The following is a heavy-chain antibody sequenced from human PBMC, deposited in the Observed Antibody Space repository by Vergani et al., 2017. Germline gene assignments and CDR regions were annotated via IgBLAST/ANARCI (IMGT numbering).Heavy chain of an antibody. J-gene: IGHJ3*02. CDR1: GGSISSSSYY. Sequence: QLQLQESGPGLVKPSETLSLTCTVSGGSISSSSYYWGWIRQPPGKGLEWIGYIYYSGSTNYNPSLKSRVTISVDTSKNQFSLKLSSVTAADTAVYYCARRPNYCSSTSCYPEAFDIWGQGTMVTVSS. CDR2: IYYSGST. V-gene: IGHV4-61*05. CDR3: ARRPNYCSSTSCYPEAFDI. D-gene: IGHD2-2*01.